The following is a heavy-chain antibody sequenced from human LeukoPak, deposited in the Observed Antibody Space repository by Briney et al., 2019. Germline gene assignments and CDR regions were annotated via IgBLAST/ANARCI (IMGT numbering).Heavy chain of an antibody. CDR1: GGSLSNYY. CDR2: INHRGST. D-gene: IGHD3-10*01. Sequence: PSETLSLTCAVYGGSLSNYYWSWLRQPPGKGLEWIGEINHRGSTKFNPSLKSRVTILVDMSKSQFSLELRSVTAADTAVYYCARGPASGSDFAWFDPWGQGTLVTVSS. J-gene: IGHJ5*02. CDR3: ARGPASGSDFAWFDP. V-gene: IGHV4-34*01.